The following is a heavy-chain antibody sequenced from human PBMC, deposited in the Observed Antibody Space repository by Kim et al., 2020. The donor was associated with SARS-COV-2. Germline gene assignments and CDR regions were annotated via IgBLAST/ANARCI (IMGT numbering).Heavy chain of an antibody. CDR1: GFSFNKYS. CDR3: TRGGSRSYLRNEK. J-gene: IGHJ4*02. D-gene: IGHD3-10*01. CDR2: ISTTSSYI. V-gene: IGHV3-21*01. Sequence: GGSLRLSCAASGFSFNKYSMNWVRQSPGKGLEWVASISTTSSYIYYADSLKGRFTISRDNAKNSLFLQMESLTVEDTAVYYCTRGGSRSYLRNEKWGQGTLVTVSS.